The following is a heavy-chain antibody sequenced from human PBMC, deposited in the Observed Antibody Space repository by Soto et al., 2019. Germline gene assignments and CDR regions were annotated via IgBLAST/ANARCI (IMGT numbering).Heavy chain of an antibody. CDR3: ARDSPRGYSYGYNFDY. V-gene: IGHV3-30-3*01. J-gene: IGHJ4*02. CDR1: GFTFSSYA. Sequence: QVQLVESGGGVVQPGRSPRLSCAASGFTFSSYAMHWVRQAPGKGLEWVAVISYDGSNKYYADSVKGRFTISRDNSKNTLYLQMNSLRAEDTAVYYCARDSPRGYSYGYNFDYWGQGTLVTASS. CDR2: ISYDGSNK. D-gene: IGHD5-18*01.